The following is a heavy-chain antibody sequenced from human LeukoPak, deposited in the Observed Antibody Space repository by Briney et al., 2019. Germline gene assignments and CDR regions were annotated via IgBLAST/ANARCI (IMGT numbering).Heavy chain of an antibody. J-gene: IGHJ4*02. D-gene: IGHD3-3*01. CDR2: INHSGST. CDR3: ARGRRELEGGATTFDDRNY. Sequence: ASETLSLTCAVYGGSFSGYYWSWIRQPPGKGLEWIGEINHSGSTNYNPSLKSRVTISVDTSKNQFSLKLSSVTAADTAVYYCARGRRELEGGATTFDDRNYWGQGTLVTVSS. CDR1: GGSFSGYY. V-gene: IGHV4-34*01.